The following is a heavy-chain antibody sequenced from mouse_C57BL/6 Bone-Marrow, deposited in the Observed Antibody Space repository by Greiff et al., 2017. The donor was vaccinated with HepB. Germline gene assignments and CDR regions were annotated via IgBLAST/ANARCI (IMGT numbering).Heavy chain of an antibody. CDR1: GFSLSTSGMG. CDR3: ARRVLYGSPWYFDV. CDR2: IYWDDDK. Sequence: QVTLKESGPGILQSSQTLSLTCSFSGFSLSTSGMGVSWIRQPSGKGLEWLAHIYWDDDKRYNPSLKSRLTISKDTSRNQVFLKITSVDTADTATYYCARRVLYGSPWYFDVWGTGTTVTVSS. D-gene: IGHD1-1*01. V-gene: IGHV8-12*01. J-gene: IGHJ1*03.